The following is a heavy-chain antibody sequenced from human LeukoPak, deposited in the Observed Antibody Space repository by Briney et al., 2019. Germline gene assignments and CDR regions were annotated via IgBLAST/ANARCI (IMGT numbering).Heavy chain of an antibody. D-gene: IGHD3-16*02. CDR1: GGSFSGYY. V-gene: IGHV4-34*01. J-gene: IGHJ4*02. CDR2: INHSGST. Sequence: SETLSLTYAVYGGSFSGYYWSWIRQPPGKGLEWIGEINHSGSTNYNPSLKSRVTISVDTSKNQFSLKLSSVTAADTAVYYCARGSMGYDYVWGSYRYYYFDYWGQGTLVTVSS. CDR3: ARGSMGYDYVWGSYRYYYFDY.